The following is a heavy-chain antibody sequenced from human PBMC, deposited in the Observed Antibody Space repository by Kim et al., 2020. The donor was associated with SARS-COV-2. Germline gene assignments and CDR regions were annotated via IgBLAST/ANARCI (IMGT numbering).Heavy chain of an antibody. CDR1: GGSFSGYY. V-gene: IGHV4-34*01. D-gene: IGHD6-13*01. CDR3: ARKYSSSWYWFDY. J-gene: IGHJ4*02. CDR2: INHSGST. Sequence: SETLSLTCAVYGGSFSGYYWSWIRQPPGKGLEWIGEINHSGSTNYNPSLKSRVTISVDTSKNQFSLKLSSVTAADTAVYYCARKYSSSWYWFDYWGQGTLVTVSS.